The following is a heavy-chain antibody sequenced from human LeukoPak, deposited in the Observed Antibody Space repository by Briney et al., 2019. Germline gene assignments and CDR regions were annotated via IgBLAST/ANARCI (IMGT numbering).Heavy chain of an antibody. CDR3: ARLYCSGGSCSSSYYYYMGV. CDR2: ISAYNGNT. CDR1: GYTFTSYG. D-gene: IGHD2-15*01. Sequence: GASVKVSCKASGYTFTSYGISWVRQAPGQGLEWMGWISAYNGNTNYAQKLQGRVTMTTDTSTSTAYMELRSLRSDDTAVYYCARLYCSGGSCSSSYYYYMGVWGKGTTVTVSS. V-gene: IGHV1-18*01. J-gene: IGHJ6*03.